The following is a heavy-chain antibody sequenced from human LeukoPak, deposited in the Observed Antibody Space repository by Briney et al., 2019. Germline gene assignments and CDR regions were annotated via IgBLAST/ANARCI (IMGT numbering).Heavy chain of an antibody. CDR2: IYHSGST. Sequence: SQTLSLTCTVSGGSISSGGYYWSWIRQPPGKGLEWIGYIYHSGSTYYNPSLKSRVTISVDRSKNQFSLKLSSVTAADTAVYYCARDASSWSPHFDYWGQGTLVTVSS. CDR1: GGSISSGGYY. CDR3: ARDASSWSPHFDY. J-gene: IGHJ4*02. D-gene: IGHD6-13*01. V-gene: IGHV4-30-2*01.